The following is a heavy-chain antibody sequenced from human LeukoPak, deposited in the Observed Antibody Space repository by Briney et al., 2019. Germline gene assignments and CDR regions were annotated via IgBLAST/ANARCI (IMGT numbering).Heavy chain of an antibody. CDR1: GVSISSYY. D-gene: IGHD3-3*01. Sequence: PSETLSLTCTVSGVSISSYYWSWIRQPPGKGLEWIGYIYYSGSTNYNPSLKSRVTISVDTSKNQFSLKLSSVTAADTAVYYCARSGYYGDAFDIWGQGTMVTVSS. V-gene: IGHV4-59*01. J-gene: IGHJ3*02. CDR3: ARSGYYGDAFDI. CDR2: IYYSGST.